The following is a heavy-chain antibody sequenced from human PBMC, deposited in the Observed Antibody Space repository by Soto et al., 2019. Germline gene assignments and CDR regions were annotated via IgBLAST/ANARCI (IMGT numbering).Heavy chain of an antibody. CDR3: ARLYSGSYQPDY. CDR2: ILDTGST. Sequence: SETLSLTCTVSGASIKTHSYYWGWIRQPPGKGLEWIGSILDTGSTYYNPSLKSRVAVSLDTSKNQFSLNLSSVTAADTAVFYCARLYSGSYQPDYWGQGTLVTVSS. V-gene: IGHV4-39*01. CDR1: GASIKTHSYY. J-gene: IGHJ4*02. D-gene: IGHD1-26*01.